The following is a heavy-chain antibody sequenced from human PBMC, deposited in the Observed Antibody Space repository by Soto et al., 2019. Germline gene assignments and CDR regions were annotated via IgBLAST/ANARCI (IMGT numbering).Heavy chain of an antibody. V-gene: IGHV4-39*01. CDR3: ARSETNDYGDYDIRPRAFDI. CDR2: IYYSGST. Sequence: SETLSLTCTVSGGSISSSSYYWGWIRQPPGKGLEWFGSIYYSGSTYYNPSLKSRVTISVDTSKNQFSLKLSSVTAADTAVYYCARSETNDYGDYDIRPRAFDIWGQGTMVTVSS. D-gene: IGHD4-17*01. J-gene: IGHJ3*02. CDR1: GGSISSSSYY.